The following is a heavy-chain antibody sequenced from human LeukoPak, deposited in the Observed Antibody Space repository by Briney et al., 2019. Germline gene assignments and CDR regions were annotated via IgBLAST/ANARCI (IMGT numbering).Heavy chain of an antibody. J-gene: IGHJ4*02. V-gene: IGHV3-21*01. CDR2: ISSSNSFI. CDR3: ARDGGWLQYIDY. CDR1: GFSFTTYS. D-gene: IGHD5-24*01. Sequence: TGGSLRLSCAASGFSFTTYSMNWVRQAPGKGLEWVSSISSSNSFIYYADSVKGRFTISRDNAKNSLYLQMNSPRAEDTAVYYCARDGGWLQYIDYWGQGTLVTVSS.